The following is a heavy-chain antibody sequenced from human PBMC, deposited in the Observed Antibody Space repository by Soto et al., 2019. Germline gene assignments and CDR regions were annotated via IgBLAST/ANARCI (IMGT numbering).Heavy chain of an antibody. D-gene: IGHD2-15*01. CDR3: ARGAQDILVVVAAAESSYYYYMDV. J-gene: IGHJ6*03. CDR2: INHGGST. Sequence: SETLSLTCAVYGGSFNGYYWSWVRQPPGKGLEWIGEINHGGSTNYNPSLKSRVTMSVDASKNQFSLKLSSVTAADTAVYYCARGAQDILVVVAAAESSYYYYMDVWGKGT. CDR1: GGSFNGYY. V-gene: IGHV4-34*01.